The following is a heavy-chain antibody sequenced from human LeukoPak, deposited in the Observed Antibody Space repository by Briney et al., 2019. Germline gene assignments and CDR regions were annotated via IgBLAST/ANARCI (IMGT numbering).Heavy chain of an antibody. CDR2: IYHSGST. D-gene: IGHD6-13*01. CDR3: AGRIAAAGPENY. CDR1: GGSISSGGYY. V-gene: IGHV4-30-2*01. J-gene: IGHJ4*02. Sequence: PSETLSLTCTVSGGSISSGGYYWSWIRQPPGKGPEWIGYIYHSGSTYYNPSLKSRVTISVDTSKNQFSLKLSSVTAADTAVYYCAGRIAAAGPENYWGQGTLVTVSS.